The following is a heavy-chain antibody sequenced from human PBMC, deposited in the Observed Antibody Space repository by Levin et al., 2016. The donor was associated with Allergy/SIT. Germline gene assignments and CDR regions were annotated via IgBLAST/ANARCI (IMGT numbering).Heavy chain of an antibody. Sequence: ASVKVSCKPSGYTFINYGISWVRQAPGQGLEWMGWITGYNGNTNSAQRFQGRVTMTTDTSTSTAYLELRSLRSDDTAVYYCARTGMVKTYYYYMDVWGKGTTVTVSS. V-gene: IGHV1-18*01. CDR2: ITGYNGNT. D-gene: IGHD2-8*01. CDR1: GYTFINYG. J-gene: IGHJ6*03. CDR3: ARTGMVKTYYYYMDV.